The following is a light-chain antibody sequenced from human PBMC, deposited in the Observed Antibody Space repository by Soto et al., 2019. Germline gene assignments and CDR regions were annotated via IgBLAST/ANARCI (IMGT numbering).Light chain of an antibody. CDR3: SSYTSRSTLV. Sequence: QSALTQPASVSGSPGQSITISGTGTSSDVGAYNYVSWYQQHPGKAPQVIIYEVINRPSGVSNRLSGSKSGNSASLTISGLQAEDEAKYYCSSYTSRSTLVFGGGTKLTVL. CDR2: EVI. V-gene: IGLV2-14*01. J-gene: IGLJ2*01. CDR1: SSDVGAYNY.